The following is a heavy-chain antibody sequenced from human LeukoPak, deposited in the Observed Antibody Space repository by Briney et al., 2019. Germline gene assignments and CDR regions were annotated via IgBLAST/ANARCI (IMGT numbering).Heavy chain of an antibody. J-gene: IGHJ4*02. D-gene: IGHD3-10*02. CDR2: INGDGSTT. V-gene: IGHV3-74*03. CDR3: ARGTMFPYYFDY. Sequence: GGSLRLSCAASGFTFSSDWMHWGRQAPGKGLVWVSRINGDGSTTAYADSVKGRFTISRDNAKNTLYLQMNSLRVEDTAVYYCARGTMFPYYFDYWGQGTLVTVSS. CDR1: GFTFSSDW.